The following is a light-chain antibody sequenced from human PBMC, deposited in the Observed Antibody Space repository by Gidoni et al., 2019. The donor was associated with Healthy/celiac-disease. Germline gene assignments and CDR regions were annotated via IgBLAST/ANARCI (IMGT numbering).Light chain of an antibody. CDR2: AAS. CDR1: QSVSSY. J-gene: IGKJ1*01. Sequence: EIVLTQSPATLSLSPGERATLSCRASQSVSSYLAWYQQKPGQAPRLLIYAASNRATGIPARFSGSGSGTDFPLTISSLEPEDFAVYYCQQRSNWPPWTFGQGTKVEIK. V-gene: IGKV3-11*01. CDR3: QQRSNWPPWT.